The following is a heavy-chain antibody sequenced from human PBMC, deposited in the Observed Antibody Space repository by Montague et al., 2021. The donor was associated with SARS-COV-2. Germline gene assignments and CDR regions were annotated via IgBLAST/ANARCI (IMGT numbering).Heavy chain of an antibody. Sequence: SETLSLTCTVSGDSISSFYWNWIRQPAGKALERIARVYVSGGTNYKPSIKCRVTMSVDTSKNQFSLKLNSVTAADTAGYYCGRGVVAATPVVDYWGRGTL. D-gene: IGHD2-15*01. CDR2: VYVSGGT. CDR3: GRGVVAATPVVDY. V-gene: IGHV4-4*07. CDR1: GDSISSFY. J-gene: IGHJ4*02.